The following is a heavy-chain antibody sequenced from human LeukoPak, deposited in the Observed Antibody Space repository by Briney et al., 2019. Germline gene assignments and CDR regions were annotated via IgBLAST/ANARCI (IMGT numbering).Heavy chain of an antibody. CDR1: GFSFSSYE. D-gene: IGHD7-27*01. Sequence: QPGGSLRLSCAASGFSFSSYEMNWVRQAPGKGLEWVSYIGSSGNTMFHADFVKGRFTISRDNAKNSLFLQMNGLRAEDTAVYYCASRTGSDAFDIWGQGTMVTVSS. V-gene: IGHV3-48*03. CDR2: IGSSGNTM. CDR3: ASRTGSDAFDI. J-gene: IGHJ3*02.